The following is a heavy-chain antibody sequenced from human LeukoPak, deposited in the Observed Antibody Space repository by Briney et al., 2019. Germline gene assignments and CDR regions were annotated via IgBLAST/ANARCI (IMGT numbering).Heavy chain of an antibody. CDR3: ASGAPLSIAVAGPDYYYYGMDV. CDR2: IIPIFGTA. CDR1: GGTFSSYA. Sequence: SVKVSCKASGGTFSSYAISWVRQAPGQGLEWMGGIIPIFGTANYAQKFQGRVTITADESTSTAYMELSSLRSEDTAVYYCASGAPLSIAVAGPDYYYYGMDVWGQGTTVTVSS. D-gene: IGHD6-19*01. V-gene: IGHV1-69*01. J-gene: IGHJ6*02.